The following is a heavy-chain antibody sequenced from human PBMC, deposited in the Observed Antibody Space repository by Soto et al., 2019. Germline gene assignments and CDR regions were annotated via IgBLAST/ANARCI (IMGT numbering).Heavy chain of an antibody. D-gene: IGHD2-15*01. V-gene: IGHV3-30-3*01. CDR2: VSYDGSNK. J-gene: IGHJ3*01. CDR1: GFIFSSYA. Sequence: QVRLVESGGGVVQPGRSLRLSCAASGFIFSSYAMHWVRQAPGKGLEWVAVVSYDGSNKYYADSVKGRFTISRDNSKNTLYLQMNSLRAEDTAVYYCAREYGIGGAAFDFWGQGTMVTVSS. CDR3: AREYGIGGAAFDF.